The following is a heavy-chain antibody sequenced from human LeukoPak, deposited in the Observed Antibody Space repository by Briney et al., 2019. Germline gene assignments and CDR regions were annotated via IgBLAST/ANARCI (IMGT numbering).Heavy chain of an antibody. D-gene: IGHD3-22*01. CDR1: GYTFTGYY. CDR3: ARVNSGYYYYYYYYMDV. CDR2: INPNSGGT. J-gene: IGHJ6*03. V-gene: IGHV1-2*02. Sequence: ASVKVSCKASGYTFTGYYMHWVRQAPGQGLEWVGWINPNSGGTNYAQKFQGRVTMTRDTSISTAYMELSRLRSDDTAVYYCARVNSGYYYYYYYYMDVWGKGTTVTVSS.